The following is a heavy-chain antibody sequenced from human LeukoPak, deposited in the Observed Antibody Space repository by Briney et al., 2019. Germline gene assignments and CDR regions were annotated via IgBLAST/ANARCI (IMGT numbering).Heavy chain of an antibody. CDR3: ARGQWLVTSSFDY. V-gene: IGHV3-23*01. D-gene: IGHD6-19*01. CDR2: ISGSGGAT. Sequence: GESLRLSCAASGFTFSSYAMNWVRQAPGKGLEWVSAISGSGGATYYADSVKDRFTISRDNSKSTLYLQMSSLRAEDTALYYCARGQWLVTSSFDYWGQGTLVTVSS. CDR1: GFTFSSYA. J-gene: IGHJ4*02.